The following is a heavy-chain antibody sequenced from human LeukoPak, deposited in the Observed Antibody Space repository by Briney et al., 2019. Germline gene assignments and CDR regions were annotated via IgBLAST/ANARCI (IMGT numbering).Heavy chain of an antibody. CDR3: ARGHLGCTNGVCYTSSVGYFDL. D-gene: IGHD2-8*01. V-gene: IGHV4-30-4*08. J-gene: IGHJ2*01. CDR1: GYSISSGYY. Sequence: SETLSLTCTVSGYSISSGYYWGWIRQPPGKGLEWIGYIYYSGSTYYNPSLKSRVTISVDTSKNQFSLKLSSVTAADTAVYYCARGHLGCTNGVCYTSSVGYFDLWGRGTLVTVSS. CDR2: IYYSGST.